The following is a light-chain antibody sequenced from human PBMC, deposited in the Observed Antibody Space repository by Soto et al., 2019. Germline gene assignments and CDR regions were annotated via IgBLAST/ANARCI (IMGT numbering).Light chain of an antibody. V-gene: IGLV2-14*01. J-gene: IGLJ1*01. Sequence: SALTQPASMSGPPGQSVTISCDGTSSDIGGYNYVSGYQHHPVKAPKLIIYDVSSRPSGVSHRFSGSKSGNTASLTISGLRAEDEADCYCSSCAVGGTRFGKGAKGTV. CDR1: SSDIGGYNY. CDR3: SSCAVGGTR. CDR2: DVS.